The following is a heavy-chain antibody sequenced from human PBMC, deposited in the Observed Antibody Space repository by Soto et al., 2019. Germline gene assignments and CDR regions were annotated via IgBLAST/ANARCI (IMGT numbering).Heavy chain of an antibody. D-gene: IGHD3-22*01. V-gene: IGHV4-39*01. J-gene: IGHJ4*02. CDR1: CGSISSTTYY. Sequence: PSETLSLTCAVSCGSISSTTYYWGWLRQPPGKGLEWIGTISYSGATYYNPSLKSRVTISVDTSNNQLFLKLTSVTAADTAVYYCATDLYYYETTGFYFFLPLDYWGQGALVTVSS. CDR3: ATDLYYYETTGFYFFLPLDY. CDR2: ISYSGAT.